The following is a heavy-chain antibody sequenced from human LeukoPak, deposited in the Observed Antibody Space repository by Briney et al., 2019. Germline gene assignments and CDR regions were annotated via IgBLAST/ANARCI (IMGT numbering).Heavy chain of an antibody. CDR3: ANDMVRGVIAKFDY. V-gene: IGHV3-23*01. Sequence: AGGSLRLSCAASGFIFSNYAMSWVRQAPGKGLEWVSAISGSGGSTYYADSVKGRFTISRDNSKNTLYLQMNSLRAEDTAEYYCANDMVRGVIAKFDYWGQGTLVTVSS. J-gene: IGHJ4*02. CDR1: GFIFSNYA. D-gene: IGHD3-10*01. CDR2: ISGSGGST.